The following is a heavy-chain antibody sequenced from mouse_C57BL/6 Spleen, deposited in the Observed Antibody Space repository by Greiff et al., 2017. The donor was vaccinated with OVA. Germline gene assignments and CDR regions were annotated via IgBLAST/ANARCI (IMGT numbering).Heavy chain of an antibody. Sequence: VQLQQSGPELVKPGASVKISCKASGYAFSSSWMNWVKQRPGKGLEWIGRIYPGDGDTNYNGKFKGKATLTADKSSSTAYMQLSSLTSEDSAVYFCARSYYYGSSYYVPDYWGQGTTLTVSS. J-gene: IGHJ2*01. V-gene: IGHV1-82*01. CDR1: GYAFSSSW. D-gene: IGHD1-1*01. CDR2: IYPGDGDT. CDR3: ARSYYYGSSYYVPDY.